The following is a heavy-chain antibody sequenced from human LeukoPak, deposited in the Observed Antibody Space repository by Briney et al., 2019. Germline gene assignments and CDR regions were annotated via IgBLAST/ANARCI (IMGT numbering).Heavy chain of an antibody. CDR3: TRDCSYAGAYYYYYMDV. J-gene: IGHJ6*03. CDR2: IRSKAYGGTT. Sequence: GGSLRLSCAASGFTFSSYEMNWVRQAPGKGLEWVGFIRSKAYGGTTEYAASVKGRFTISRDDSKSIAYLQMNSLKTEDTAVYYCTRDCSYAGAYYYYYMDVWGKGTTVTVSS. V-gene: IGHV3-49*04. D-gene: IGHD3-10*01. CDR1: GFTFSSYE.